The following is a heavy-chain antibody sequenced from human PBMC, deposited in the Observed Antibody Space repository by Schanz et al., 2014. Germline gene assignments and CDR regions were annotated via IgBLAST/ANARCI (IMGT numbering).Heavy chain of an antibody. J-gene: IGHJ3*01. D-gene: IGHD5-12*01. Sequence: EVQLVESGGGLVKPGGSLRLSCAASGFTFSSNWMNWVRQAPGKGLEWVAIIRPDGSDQHYVDSVKGRFTISRDNAKSSLYLQMNSLRAEDTAVYFCARDGGRDGYNLAFDVWGQGTLVTVSS. V-gene: IGHV3-7*03. CDR1: GFTFSSNW. CDR2: IRPDGSDQ. CDR3: ARDGGRDGYNLAFDV.